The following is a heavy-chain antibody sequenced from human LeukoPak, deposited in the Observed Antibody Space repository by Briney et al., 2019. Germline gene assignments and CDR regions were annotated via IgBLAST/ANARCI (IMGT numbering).Heavy chain of an antibody. CDR2: ISYDGSNK. Sequence: GGSLRLSCAASGFTFSSYGMHWVRQAPGKGLEWVAVISYDGSNKYYADSVKGRFTISRDNSKKTLYLQMNSLRAEDTAVYYCGKVGFGELLPDYWGQGTLVTVSS. V-gene: IGHV3-30*18. D-gene: IGHD3-10*01. CDR1: GFTFSSYG. CDR3: GKVGFGELLPDY. J-gene: IGHJ4*02.